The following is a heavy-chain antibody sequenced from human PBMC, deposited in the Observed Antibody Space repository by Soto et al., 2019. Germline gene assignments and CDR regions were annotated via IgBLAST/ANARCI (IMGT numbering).Heavy chain of an antibody. D-gene: IGHD3-3*01. CDR2: IYYSGST. CDR3: ARSGGFLEWLLVGGYDGMDV. CDR1: GGSISSGGYY. V-gene: IGHV4-31*03. J-gene: IGHJ6*02. Sequence: QVQLQESGPGLVKPSQTLSLTCTVSGGSISSGGYYWSWIRQHPGKGLEWFGYIYYSGSTYYNPSLKSRVTISVDTSKNQFSLKLSCVTAADTAVYYCARSGGFLEWLLVGGYDGMDVWGQGTTVTVSS.